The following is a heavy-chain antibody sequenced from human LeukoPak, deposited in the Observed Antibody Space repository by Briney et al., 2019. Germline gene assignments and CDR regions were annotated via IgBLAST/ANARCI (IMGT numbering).Heavy chain of an antibody. D-gene: IGHD6-19*01. V-gene: IGHV4-61*02. CDR3: ARQQWLVSDIDY. CDR2: IYTSGST. CDR1: GGAISSGTYY. J-gene: IGHJ4*02. Sequence: SETLSPTCTASGGAISSGTYYWSWIRQPAGKGLEWIGRIYTSGSTNYNPSLKSRVTISVDTSKNQFSLKLSSVTAADTAVYYCARQQWLVSDIDYWGQGTLVTVSS.